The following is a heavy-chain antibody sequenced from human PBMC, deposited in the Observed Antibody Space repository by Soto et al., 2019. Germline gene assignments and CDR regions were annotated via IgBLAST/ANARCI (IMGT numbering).Heavy chain of an antibody. CDR2: ISGSDGKT. Sequence: GGSLRLSCAASRFSFGSYALSWVRQAPGKGLEWVSTISGSDGKTFYADSVKGRFSISRDTSQSTLYLQVNSLRADDTAMYYCARWSYLDYWGQGTRVTVSS. D-gene: IGHD3-3*01. CDR3: ARWSYLDY. J-gene: IGHJ4*02. CDR1: RFSFGSYA. V-gene: IGHV3-23*01.